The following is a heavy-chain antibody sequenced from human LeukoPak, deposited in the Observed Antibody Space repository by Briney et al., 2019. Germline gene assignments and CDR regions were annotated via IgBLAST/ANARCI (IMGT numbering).Heavy chain of an antibody. J-gene: IGHJ4*02. CDR2: IIPIFGTA. Sequence: ASVKVSCKASGGTFSSYAISWVRQAPGQGLEWMGGIIPIFGTANYAQKFQGRVTITADKSTSTAYMELSSLRSEDTAVYYCARGLNYYDSSGYYCDYWGQGTLVTVSS. CDR1: GGTFSSYA. V-gene: IGHV1-69*06. CDR3: ARGLNYYDSSGYYCDY. D-gene: IGHD3-22*01.